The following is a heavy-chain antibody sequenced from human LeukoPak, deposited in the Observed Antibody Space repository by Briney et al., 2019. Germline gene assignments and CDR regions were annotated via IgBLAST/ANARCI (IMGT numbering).Heavy chain of an antibody. CDR1: GFTFSSYS. CDR2: ISSSSSYI. J-gene: IGHJ5*02. Sequence: GGSLRLSCAASGFTFSSYSMNWVRQAPGKGLEWVSSISSSSSYIYYADSVKGRFTISRDNAKNSLYLQMNSLRAEDTAVYYCARVYCSSTSCPNWFDPWGQGTLVTVSS. CDR3: ARVYCSSTSCPNWFDP. V-gene: IGHV3-21*01. D-gene: IGHD2-2*01.